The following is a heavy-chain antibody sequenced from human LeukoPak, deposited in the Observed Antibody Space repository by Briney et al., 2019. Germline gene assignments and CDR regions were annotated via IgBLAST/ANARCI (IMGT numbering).Heavy chain of an antibody. CDR3: ARAKGYCSSTSCYGIDYYYYMDV. V-gene: IGHV4-61*01. D-gene: IGHD2-2*01. Sequence: SETLSLTCTVSGGSISSGSYYWSWIRQPPGKGLEWIGYIYYSGSTNYNPSLKSRVTISVDTSKNQFSLKLSSVTAADTAVYYCARAKGYCSSTSCYGIDYYYYMDVWGKGTTVTISS. CDR1: GGSISSGSYY. CDR2: IYYSGST. J-gene: IGHJ6*03.